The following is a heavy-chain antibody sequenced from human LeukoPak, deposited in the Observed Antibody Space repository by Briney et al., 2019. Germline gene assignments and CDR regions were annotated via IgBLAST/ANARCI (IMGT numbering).Heavy chain of an antibody. V-gene: IGHV3-21*01. CDR2: ISSSSSYI. J-gene: IGHJ6*03. CDR1: GFTFSSYS. D-gene: IGHD6-19*01. Sequence: GGSLRLSCAASGFTFSSYSMNWVRQAPGKGLEWVSSISSSSSYIYYADSVKGRFTISRDNAKNSLYLQMNSLRAEDTAVYYCARDSPSGWSRYYYYYMDVWGKGTTVTVSS. CDR3: ARDSPSGWSRYYYYYMDV.